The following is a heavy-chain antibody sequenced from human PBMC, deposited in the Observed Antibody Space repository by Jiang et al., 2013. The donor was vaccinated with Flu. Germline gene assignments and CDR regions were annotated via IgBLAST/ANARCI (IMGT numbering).Heavy chain of an antibody. V-gene: IGHV5-51*01. Sequence: GAEVKKPGESLRISCKGSGYSFTSYWISWVRQMPGKGLEWMGIIYPGDSDTRYSPSFQGQVTISADKSISTAYLQWSSLKASDTAMYYCARLPGLNTLPYWYFDLWAVAPWSLSP. CDR2: IYPGDSDT. J-gene: IGHJ2*01. CDR3: ARLPGLNTLPYWYFDL. D-gene: IGHD5/OR15-5a*01. CDR1: GYSFTSYW.